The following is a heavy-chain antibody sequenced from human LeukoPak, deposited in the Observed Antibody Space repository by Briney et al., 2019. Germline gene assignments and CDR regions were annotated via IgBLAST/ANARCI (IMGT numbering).Heavy chain of an antibody. D-gene: IGHD6-6*01. V-gene: IGHV1-69*05. CDR2: IIPIFGTA. J-gene: IGHJ4*02. Sequence: SVKVSCKASGGTFSSYAISWVRQAPGQGLEWMGRIIPIFGTANYAQKFQGRVTITTDESTSTAYMELSSLRSEDTAVYYCAREGGIAARPVDYWGRGTLVTVSS. CDR1: GGTFSSYA. CDR3: AREGGIAARPVDY.